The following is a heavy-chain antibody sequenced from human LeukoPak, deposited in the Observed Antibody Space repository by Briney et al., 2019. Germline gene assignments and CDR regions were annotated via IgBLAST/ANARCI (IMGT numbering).Heavy chain of an antibody. CDR3: ARDPFNYGSGSYIDY. V-gene: IGHV3-21*01. D-gene: IGHD3-10*01. J-gene: IGHJ4*02. Sequence: GGSLRLSCAASGFTFSSYSMNWVRQALGKGLEWVSSISSSSSYIYYADSVKGRFTISRDNAKNSLYLQMNSLRVEDTAVYYCARDPFNYGSGSYIDYWGQGTLVTVSS. CDR1: GFTFSSYS. CDR2: ISSSSSYI.